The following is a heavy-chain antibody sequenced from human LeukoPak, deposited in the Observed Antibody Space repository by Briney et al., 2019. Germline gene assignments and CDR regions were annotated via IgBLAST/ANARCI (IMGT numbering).Heavy chain of an antibody. J-gene: IGHJ5*02. CDR1: GFTFGSYA. Sequence: SGGSLRLSCAASGFTFGSYAMSWVRQAPGKGLEWVSAISGSGGSTYYADSVKGRFTISRDNSKNTLYLQMNSLRAEDTAVYYCAKDHYCSSTSCYEYNWFDPWGQGTLVTVSS. V-gene: IGHV3-23*01. CDR2: ISGSGGST. CDR3: AKDHYCSSTSCYEYNWFDP. D-gene: IGHD2-2*01.